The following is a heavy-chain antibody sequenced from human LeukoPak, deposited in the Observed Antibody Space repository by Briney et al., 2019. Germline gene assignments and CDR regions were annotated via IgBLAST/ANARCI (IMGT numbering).Heavy chain of an antibody. Sequence: PSETLSLTCSVSGGSISSYYWSWIRQPPGKGLEWIGYIYYSGSTNFKSPLESRVTMSGDTSKNQFSLKLNSVTAADTAVYYCATSSRYQLPYYFEHWGQGTLVTVSS. CDR1: GGSISSYY. J-gene: IGHJ4*02. CDR2: IYYSGST. CDR3: ATSSRYQLPYYFEH. V-gene: IGHV4-59*08. D-gene: IGHD2-2*01.